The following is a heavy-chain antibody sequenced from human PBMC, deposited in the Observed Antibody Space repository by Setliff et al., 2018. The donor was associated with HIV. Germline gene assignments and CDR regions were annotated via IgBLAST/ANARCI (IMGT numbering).Heavy chain of an antibody. Sequence: ASVKVSCKASGYTFTSYGISWVRQAPGQGLEWMGWMNPNSGNTGYAQKFQGRVTMTRNTSISTAYMELSSLRSEDTAVYYCARGSSWYWGYYYGMDVWGQGTTVTVSS. CDR3: ARGSSWYWGYYYGMDV. D-gene: IGHD6-13*01. J-gene: IGHJ6*02. V-gene: IGHV1-8*02. CDR2: MNPNSGNT. CDR1: GYTFTSYG.